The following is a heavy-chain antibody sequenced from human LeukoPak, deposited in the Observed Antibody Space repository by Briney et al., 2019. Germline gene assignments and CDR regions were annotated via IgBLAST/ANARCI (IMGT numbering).Heavy chain of an antibody. V-gene: IGHV4-34*01. D-gene: IGHD6-13*01. Sequence: SETLSLTCAVYGGSFSGYYWSWIRQPRGKGLEWIGEINHSGSTNYNPSLKSRVTISVDTSKNQFSLKLSSVTAADTAVYYCARRRGYAAAAGTYSYYYYYYMDVWGKGTTVTVSS. CDR1: GGSFSGYY. CDR3: ARRRGYAAAAGTYSYYYYYYMDV. J-gene: IGHJ6*03. CDR2: INHSGST.